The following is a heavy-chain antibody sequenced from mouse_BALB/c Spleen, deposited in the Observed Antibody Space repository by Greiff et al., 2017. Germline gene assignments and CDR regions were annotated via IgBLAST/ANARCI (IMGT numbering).Heavy chain of an antibody. CDR3: ARSGYAPFFDY. CDR1: GYTFTSYT. J-gene: IGHJ2*01. V-gene: IGHV1-4*01. Sequence: QVQLKESGAELAKPGASVKMSCKASGYTFTSYTMHWVKQRPGQGLEWIGYINPSSGYTNYNQKFKDKATLTADKSSSTAYMQLSSLTSEDSAVYYCARSGYAPFFDYWGQGTTLTVSS. D-gene: IGHD3-1*01. CDR2: INPSSGYT.